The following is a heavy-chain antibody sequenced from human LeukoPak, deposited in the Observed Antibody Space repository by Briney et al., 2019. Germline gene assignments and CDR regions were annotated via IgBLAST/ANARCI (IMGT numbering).Heavy chain of an antibody. V-gene: IGHV3-23*01. CDR2: ISGSGDNT. D-gene: IGHD2-8*01. Sequence: GGSLRLSCAASGFSFGSYALSWVRQAPGKGLEWVSVISGSGDNTHYTDPVKGRFTISRDNSKNTLYLQMNSLRAEDTAVYYCTSLSDAIESFGTRNYWGQGTLVIVSS. CDR1: GFSFGSYA. J-gene: IGHJ4*02. CDR3: TSLSDAIESFGTRNY.